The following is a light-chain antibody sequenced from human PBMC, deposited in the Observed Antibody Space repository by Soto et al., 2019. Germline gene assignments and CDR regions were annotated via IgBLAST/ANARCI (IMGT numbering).Light chain of an antibody. V-gene: IGKV4-1*01. CDR3: QQYYSIPWT. Sequence: DIVMTQSPDSLAVSLGGRATINCKSSQSVLYSSNNKNYLAWYQQKPGQPPKLLIYWASIRESGVPDRFSGSGSGTDFTLTISSLQAEDVAVYYCQQYYSIPWTFGQGTKVEIK. CDR1: QSVLYSSNNKNY. J-gene: IGKJ1*01. CDR2: WAS.